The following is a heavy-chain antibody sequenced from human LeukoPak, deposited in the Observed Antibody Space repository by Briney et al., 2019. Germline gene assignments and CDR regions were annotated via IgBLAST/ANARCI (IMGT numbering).Heavy chain of an antibody. Sequence: AGGSLRLSCAASGFTFSSYGMQWVRQAPGKGLEWVAFIHYDGSNKYYANSVKGRFTISRDNAKNSLYLQMNSLRAEDTALYYCARAGLAGTRAFDIWGQGTMVTVSS. CDR3: ARAGLAGTRAFDI. CDR2: IHYDGSNK. V-gene: IGHV3-30*02. J-gene: IGHJ3*02. CDR1: GFTFSSYG. D-gene: IGHD1-7*01.